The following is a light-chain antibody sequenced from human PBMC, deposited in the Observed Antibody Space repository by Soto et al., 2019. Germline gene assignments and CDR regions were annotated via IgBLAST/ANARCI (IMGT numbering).Light chain of an antibody. V-gene: IGKV3-11*01. J-gene: IGKJ5*01. CDR2: DTS. CDR1: QFLSSY. Sequence: ELVLTQSPATLSLSPGERATLSCRASQFLSSYLAWYQQIPGQPPRLLIYDTSNRVTGIPARFSGSRSGADFPPPISSLGPEDFAVYFCHQRNKFGQGKRLEIK. CDR3: HQRNK.